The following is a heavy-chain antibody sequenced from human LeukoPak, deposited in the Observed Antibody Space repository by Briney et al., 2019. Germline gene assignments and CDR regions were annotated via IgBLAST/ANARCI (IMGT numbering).Heavy chain of an antibody. V-gene: IGHV4-59*08. Sequence: SETLSLTCSVSGGSISSYYWSWIRQPTGKGLEWIGYIHYTGSTNYNPSLKSRVTMSLDTSKNQFSMELMSVTAADTAVYYCARWNYFDNSGYYSDWYFDLWGRGTLVTISS. D-gene: IGHD3-22*01. CDR3: ARWNYFDNSGYYSDWYFDL. CDR2: IHYTGST. CDR1: GGSISSYY. J-gene: IGHJ2*01.